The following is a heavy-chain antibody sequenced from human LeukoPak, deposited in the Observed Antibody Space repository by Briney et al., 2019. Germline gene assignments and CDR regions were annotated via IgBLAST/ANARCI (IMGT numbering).Heavy chain of an antibody. J-gene: IGHJ4*02. CDR1: AFTFSSYA. D-gene: IGHD2-21*02. Sequence: GGSLRPSCAASAFTFSSYAMAWVRQAPGKGLEWVSTLSGTGGNPYYADSVRGRFTISRDNSKNTLYLQMNSLRAEDTAVYYCAKAWALTYLGGVDSWGQGTLVTVSS. V-gene: IGHV3-23*01. CDR3: AKAWALTYLGGVDS. CDR2: LSGTGGNP.